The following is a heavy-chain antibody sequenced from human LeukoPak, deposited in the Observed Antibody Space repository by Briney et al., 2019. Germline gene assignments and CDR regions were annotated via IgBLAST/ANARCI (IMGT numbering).Heavy chain of an antibody. CDR1: GFTFSNYA. CDR2: ISFDGSNK. Sequence: GGSLRLSCAASGFTFSNYAMHWVRQAPGKGLGWVALISFDGSNKYYADSVKGRFTISRDNSKNTLYLQMNSLRAEDTAVYYCLAALDFDYWGQGTLVTVSS. CDR3: LAALDFDY. D-gene: IGHD2-15*01. J-gene: IGHJ4*02. V-gene: IGHV3-30*04.